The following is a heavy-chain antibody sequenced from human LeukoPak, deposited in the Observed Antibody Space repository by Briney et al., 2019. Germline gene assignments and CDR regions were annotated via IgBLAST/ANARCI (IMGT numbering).Heavy chain of an antibody. J-gene: IGHJ6*03. CDR2: INPNSGGT. Sequence: ASVKVSCKASGYTFTGYYMHWVRQAPGQGLEWMGWINPNSGGTNYAQKFQGRVTMTRDTSISTAYMELSRLRSDDTAVYYCARDRSYCSGGSCYPYYYYYYYMDVWGKGTTVTISS. V-gene: IGHV1-2*02. CDR1: GYTFTGYY. CDR3: ARDRSYCSGGSCYPYYYYYYYMDV. D-gene: IGHD2-15*01.